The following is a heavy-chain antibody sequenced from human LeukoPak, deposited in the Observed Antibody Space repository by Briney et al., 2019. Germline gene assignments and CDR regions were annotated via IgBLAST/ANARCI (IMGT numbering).Heavy chain of an antibody. CDR3: ARAGILTGYYSYYYYSMDV. D-gene: IGHD3-9*01. Sequence: ASVKVSCKASGYTFTSYDINWVRQAIGQGLEWMGWMNPNSGNTGYAQKFQGRVTMTRNTSISTAYMELSSLRSEDTAVYYCARAGILTGYYSYYYYSMDVWGQGTTVTVSS. CDR2: MNPNSGNT. CDR1: GYTFTSYD. V-gene: IGHV1-8*01. J-gene: IGHJ6*02.